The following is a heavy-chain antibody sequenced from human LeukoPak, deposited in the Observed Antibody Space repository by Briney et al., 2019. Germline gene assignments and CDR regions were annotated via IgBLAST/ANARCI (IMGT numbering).Heavy chain of an antibody. Sequence: GGSLRLSCAASGFTFSSYGMHWVRQAPGKGLEWVAVIWYDGSNKYYGDSVKGRFTISRDNSKNTLYLQVNSLRAEDTAVYYCARELIVVVPGARGGYYYHGMDVWGKGTTVTVSS. CDR1: GFTFSSYG. V-gene: IGHV3-33*01. CDR2: IWYDGSNK. J-gene: IGHJ6*04. D-gene: IGHD2-2*01. CDR3: ARELIVVVPGARGGYYYHGMDV.